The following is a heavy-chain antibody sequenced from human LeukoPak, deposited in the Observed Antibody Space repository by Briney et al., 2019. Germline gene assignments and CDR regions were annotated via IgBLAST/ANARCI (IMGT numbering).Heavy chain of an antibody. CDR2: IKSKTDGGTT. CDR3: TTENGLTIFGVVDY. D-gene: IGHD3-3*01. Sequence: GGSLRLSCAASGFTFTNAWMSWVGQAPGKGVEWVGRIKSKTDGGTTDYAARVKGRFTISRDDTKNTLYVQMNSLKTDDTAVYYCTTENGLTIFGVVDYWGQGTLVTVAS. V-gene: IGHV3-15*01. CDR1: GFTFTNAW. J-gene: IGHJ4*02.